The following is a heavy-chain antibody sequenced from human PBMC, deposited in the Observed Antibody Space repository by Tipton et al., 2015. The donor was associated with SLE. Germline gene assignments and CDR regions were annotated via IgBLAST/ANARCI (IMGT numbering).Heavy chain of an antibody. Sequence: TLSLTCAVYGGSFSGYYWSWIRQPPGKGLEWIGYIYYSGSTNYNPSLKSRVTISVDTSKNQFSLKLSSVTAADTAVYYCARGPQRGYSYGPDYWGQGTLVTVSS. CDR1: GGSFSGYY. J-gene: IGHJ4*02. D-gene: IGHD5-18*01. CDR2: IYYSGST. CDR3: ARGPQRGYSYGPDY. V-gene: IGHV4-59*01.